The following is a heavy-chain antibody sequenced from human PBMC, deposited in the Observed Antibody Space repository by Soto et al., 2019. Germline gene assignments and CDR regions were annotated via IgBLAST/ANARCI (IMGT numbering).Heavy chain of an antibody. J-gene: IGHJ4*01. CDR3: ARTVDTAMVGRFGY. CDR1: GGSISSGGYY. D-gene: IGHD5-18*01. CDR2: LYYSGST. Sequence: SETLSLTCTVSGGSISSGGYYLSWIRQHPGTGLEWIGYLYYSGSTYYSPSVKSRVTISADTSKNQFSLKLSSVTAAYTAVYYCARTVDTAMVGRFGYWGHGTLVTVSS. V-gene: IGHV4-31*03.